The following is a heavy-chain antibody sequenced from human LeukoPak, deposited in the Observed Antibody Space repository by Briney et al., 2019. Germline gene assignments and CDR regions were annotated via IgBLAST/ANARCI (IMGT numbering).Heavy chain of an antibody. CDR3: ARATAVATPADC. J-gene: IGHJ4*02. CDR1: GGSISSGGYD. D-gene: IGHD4-17*01. V-gene: IGHV4-31*03. Sequence: SETLSLTCPVSGGSISSGGYDWSWIRQYPGKGLEWIGYIYYSGSTSYNPSLKSRVTISVDTSKNQFSLKLSSVTAADTAVYYCARATAVATPADCWGQGTLVTVSS. CDR2: IYYSGST.